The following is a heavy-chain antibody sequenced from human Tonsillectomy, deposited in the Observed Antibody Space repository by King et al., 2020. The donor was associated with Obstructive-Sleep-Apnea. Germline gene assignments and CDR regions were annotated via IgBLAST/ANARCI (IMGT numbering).Heavy chain of an antibody. V-gene: IGHV3-7*03. J-gene: IGHJ6*02. CDR2: IKQDGRGK. CDR1: GFTFSSYW. CDR3: AGDRTLRHVYYYYGMDV. Sequence: VQLVESGGGLVQPGGSLRLSCAASGFTFSSYWMSRVRQAPGKGLEWGANIKQDGRGKYYVDSVKGRFTISRDNAKKSLYLQMNSLRAEDTAVYYCAGDRTLRHVYYYYGMDVWGQGTTVTVSS.